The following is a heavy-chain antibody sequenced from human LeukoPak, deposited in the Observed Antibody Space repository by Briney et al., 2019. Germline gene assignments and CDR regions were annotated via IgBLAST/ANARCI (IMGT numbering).Heavy chain of an antibody. Sequence: ASVKVSCKASGGTFSSYAISWVRQAPGQGLEWMGGIIPIFGTANYAQKFQGRVTITADKSTSTACMELSSLRSEDTAVYYCARVGYYGSGSDLFDPWGRGTLVTVSS. J-gene: IGHJ5*02. CDR1: GGTFSSYA. V-gene: IGHV1-69*06. D-gene: IGHD3-10*01. CDR3: ARVGYYGSGSDLFDP. CDR2: IIPIFGTA.